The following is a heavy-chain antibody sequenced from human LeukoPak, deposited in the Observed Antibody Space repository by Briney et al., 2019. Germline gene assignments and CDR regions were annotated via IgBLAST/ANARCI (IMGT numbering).Heavy chain of an antibody. V-gene: IGHV4-39*07. Sequence: SETLSLTCTVSGGSISSSSYYWGWIRQPPGKGLEWIGSIYYSGSTYYNPSLKSRVTISVDTSKNQFSLKLSSVTAADTAVYYCARDLRRYCSSTSCIGGFDYWGQGTLVTVSS. CDR2: IYYSGST. CDR3: ARDLRRYCSSTSCIGGFDY. J-gene: IGHJ4*02. D-gene: IGHD2-2*01. CDR1: GGSISSSSYY.